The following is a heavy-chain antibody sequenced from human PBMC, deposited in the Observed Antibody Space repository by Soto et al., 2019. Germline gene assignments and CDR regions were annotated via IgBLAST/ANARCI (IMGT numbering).Heavy chain of an antibody. CDR3: ARHPEKHRGLKYSSSWCYFDY. Sequence: GESLKISCKGSGYSFTSYWIGWLRQMPGKGLEWMGIIYPGDSDTRYSPSFQGQVTISADKSISTAYLQWSSLKASDTAMYYCARHPEKHRGLKYSSSWCYFDYWGQGTLVTVSS. V-gene: IGHV5-51*01. D-gene: IGHD6-13*01. CDR2: IYPGDSDT. J-gene: IGHJ4*02. CDR1: GYSFTSYW.